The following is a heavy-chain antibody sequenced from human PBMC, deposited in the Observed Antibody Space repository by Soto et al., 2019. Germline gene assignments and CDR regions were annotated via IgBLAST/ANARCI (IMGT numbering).Heavy chain of an antibody. Sequence: SETLSLTCTVSGGSISSGDYYWSWIRQPPGKGLEWIGYIYYSGSTYYNPSLKSRVTISVDTSKNQFSLKLSSVTAADTAVYYCARGDTAMVGNWFDPWRQGTLVTVSS. V-gene: IGHV4-30-4*01. D-gene: IGHD5-18*01. J-gene: IGHJ5*02. CDR1: GGSISSGDYY. CDR3: ARGDTAMVGNWFDP. CDR2: IYYSGST.